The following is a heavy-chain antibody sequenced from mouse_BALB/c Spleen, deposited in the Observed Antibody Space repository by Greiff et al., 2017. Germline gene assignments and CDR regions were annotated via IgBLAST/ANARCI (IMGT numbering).Heavy chain of an antibody. V-gene: IGHV10S3*01. CDR3: VYYGAAMDY. CDR1: GFTFNTNA. Sequence: DAGGGLVQPKGSLKLSCAASGFTFNTNAMNWVRQAPGKGLEWVARIRSKSNNYATYYADSVKDRFTISRDDSQSMLYLQMNNLKTEDTAMYYCVYYGAAMDYWGQGTSVTVSS. J-gene: IGHJ4*01. CDR2: IRSKSNNYAT. D-gene: IGHD2-1*01.